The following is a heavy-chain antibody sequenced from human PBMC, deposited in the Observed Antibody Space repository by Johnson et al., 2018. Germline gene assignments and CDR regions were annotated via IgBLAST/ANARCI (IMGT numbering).Heavy chain of an antibody. CDR2: LSYDGSNK. Sequence: QVQLVQSGGGVVRPGRSLRLSCEASGFTFRSYGMHWVRQSPGKGLEWVAVLSYDGSNKYYTDSVRGRFTISRDNSKNTLYLQMNSLRPDDSAVYYCAKDFGHAYDKYLFESWGQGTLVTFAS. D-gene: IGHD3-9*01. CDR3: AKDFGHAYDKYLFES. CDR1: GFTFRSYG. V-gene: IGHV3-30*18. J-gene: IGHJ4*02.